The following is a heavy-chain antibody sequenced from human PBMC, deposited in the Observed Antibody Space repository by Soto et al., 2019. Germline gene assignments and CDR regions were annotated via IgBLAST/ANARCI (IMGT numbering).Heavy chain of an antibody. CDR3: ARNRTGGFFDD. D-gene: IGHD1-1*01. V-gene: IGHV4-39*01. CDR1: GGSISSYSYY. J-gene: IGHJ4*02. Sequence: QMQLQESGPRLVKPSETLSLTCTVSGGSISSYSYYWGWIRQPPGKGLEWIGSIYYSGSPHYNPSLKSRVTISVDTSKNQSPLQLSSVTAADTAVYSFARNRTGGFFDDWGQGTLVTVSS. CDR2: IYYSGSP.